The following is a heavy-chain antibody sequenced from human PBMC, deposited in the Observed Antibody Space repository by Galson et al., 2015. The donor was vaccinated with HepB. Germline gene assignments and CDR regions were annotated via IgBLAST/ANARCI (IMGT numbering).Heavy chain of an antibody. CDR1: GFTFSSYG. CDR2: IWYDGSNK. V-gene: IGHV3-33*08. CDR3: ARDITMDYYYGMDV. Sequence: SLRLSCAASGFTFSSYGMHWVRQAPGKGLEWVAVIWYDGSNKYYADSVKGRFTISRDNSKNTLYLQMNSLRAEDTAVYYCARDITMDYYYGMDVWGQGTTVTVSS. J-gene: IGHJ6*02. D-gene: IGHD3-10*01.